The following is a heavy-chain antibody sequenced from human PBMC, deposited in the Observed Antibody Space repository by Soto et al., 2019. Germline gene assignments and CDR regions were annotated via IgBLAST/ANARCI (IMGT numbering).Heavy chain of an antibody. CDR2: IYYSGST. CDR1: GGSISSSSYY. Sequence: QLQLQESSPGLVKPSETLSLTCTVSGGSISSSSYYWGWIRQPPGKGLEWIGSIYYSGSTYYNPSLKSRVTISVDTSKNQFSLKLSSVTAADTAVYYCARRGSSSWYGYWGQGTLVTVSS. J-gene: IGHJ4*02. V-gene: IGHV4-39*01. CDR3: ARRGSSSWYGY. D-gene: IGHD6-13*01.